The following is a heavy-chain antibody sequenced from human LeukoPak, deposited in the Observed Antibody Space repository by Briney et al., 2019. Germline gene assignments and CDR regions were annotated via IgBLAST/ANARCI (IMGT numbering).Heavy chain of an antibody. D-gene: IGHD5-18*01. J-gene: IGHJ4*02. V-gene: IGHV3-7*01. CDR1: GFTFINYW. CDR2: IKQDGSDK. CDR3: AREGYSYGNGFDY. Sequence: PGGSLRLSCAASGFTFINYWMSWVRQAPGKGLEWVANIKQDGSDKDYVDSVKGRFTISRDNAKNSVYLQMTSLRAEDTAVYYCAREGYSYGNGFDYWGQGTLVTVSS.